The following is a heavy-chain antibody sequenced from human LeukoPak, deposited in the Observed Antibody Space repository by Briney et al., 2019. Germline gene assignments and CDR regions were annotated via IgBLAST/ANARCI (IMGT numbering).Heavy chain of an antibody. J-gene: IGHJ4*02. CDR1: GGSISSGSYY. Sequence: PSETLSLTCTVSGGSISSGSYYWSWIRQPAGKGLEWIGRIYTSGSTNYNPSLKSRVTISVDTSKHQFSLKLSSVTAANTAVYYCARATAMAPYYIDYWGQGTLVTVSS. CDR3: ARATAMAPYYIDY. D-gene: IGHD5-18*01. V-gene: IGHV4-61*02. CDR2: IYTSGST.